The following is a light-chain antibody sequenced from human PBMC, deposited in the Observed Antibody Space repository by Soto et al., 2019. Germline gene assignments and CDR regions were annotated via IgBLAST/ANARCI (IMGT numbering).Light chain of an antibody. CDR1: QSVSSN. V-gene: IGKV3-15*01. Sequence: EIVMTQSPATLSVSPGERATLSCRASQSVSSNLAWYQQKPGQAPRLLIYGATTRATGLPARFSGSGSGTEFTLTITSLQSEDLAVYYCQQYTEWPITFGQGTRLEIK. J-gene: IGKJ5*01. CDR2: GAT. CDR3: QQYTEWPIT.